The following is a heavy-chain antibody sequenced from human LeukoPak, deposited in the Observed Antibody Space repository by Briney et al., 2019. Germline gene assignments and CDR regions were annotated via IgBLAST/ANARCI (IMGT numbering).Heavy chain of an antibody. J-gene: IGHJ4*02. Sequence: SVKVSRKASGGTFSSYAISWVRQAPGQGLEWMGRIIPIFGTANYAQRFQGRVTITTDESTSTAYMELSSLRSEDTAVYYCARGQWFGELSYFDYWGQGTLVTVSS. CDR2: IIPIFGTA. V-gene: IGHV1-69*05. CDR3: ARGQWFGELSYFDY. CDR1: GGTFSSYA. D-gene: IGHD3-10*01.